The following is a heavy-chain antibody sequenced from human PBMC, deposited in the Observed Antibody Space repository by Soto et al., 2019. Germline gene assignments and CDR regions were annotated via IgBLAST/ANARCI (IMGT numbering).Heavy chain of an antibody. D-gene: IGHD6-13*01. CDR1: GFTFSSYA. V-gene: IGHV3-23*01. CDR2: ISDSGDST. CDR3: AKRRSNSIWYDWYFDL. J-gene: IGHJ2*01. Sequence: EVQLLESGGGLVQPGGSLRLSCAASGFTFSSYAMTWVRQAPGKGLEWVSVISDSGDSTYYSDSVKGRFTISRDNSKNTLSLQMNSLRVEDTAIYYCAKRRSNSIWYDWYFDLWGRGTLVTVSS.